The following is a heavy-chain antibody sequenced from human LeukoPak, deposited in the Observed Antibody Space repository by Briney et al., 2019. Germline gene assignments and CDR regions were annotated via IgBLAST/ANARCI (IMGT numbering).Heavy chain of an antibody. CDR2: ISSSGSTI. D-gene: IGHD4-23*01. CDR1: GFTFSDYY. CDR3: ARDKVTTVVTSPLYCHYYMDV. J-gene: IGHJ6*03. Sequence: PGGSLRLSCAASGFTFSDYYMSWIRQAPGKGLEWVSYISSSGSTIYYADSVKGRFTISRDNAKNSLYLQMNSLRAEDTAVYYCARDKVTTVVTSPLYCHYYMDVWGKGTTVTISS. V-gene: IGHV3-11*01.